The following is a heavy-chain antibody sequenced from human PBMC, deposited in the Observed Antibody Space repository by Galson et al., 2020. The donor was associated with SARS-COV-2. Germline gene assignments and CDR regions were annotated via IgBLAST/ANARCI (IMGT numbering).Heavy chain of an antibody. CDR2: ISTDGNNK. D-gene: IGHD2-2*01. Sequence: GESLKISCAASGFTFSDFAMHWVRQSPGKGLEWVAVISTDGNNKYDADSVKGRFTISRDNSKNTLYLQMNSLRPADTAVYFCARAGYSSTWTLGEAFDVWGQGTLVTVSS. CDR3: ARAGYSSTWTLGEAFDV. CDR1: GFTFSDFA. J-gene: IGHJ3*01. V-gene: IGHV3-30*03.